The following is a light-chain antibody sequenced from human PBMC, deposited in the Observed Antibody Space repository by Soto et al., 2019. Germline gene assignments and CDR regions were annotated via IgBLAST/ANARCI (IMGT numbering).Light chain of an antibody. V-gene: IGKV3-20*01. CDR2: GAS. Sequence: EIVLTQSPGTLSLSPGERATLSCRASQSVTTCCLAWYQQKPGQAPSLLIYGASNSATGSPDRFSGSGSGTDFTLTISRLEPEDFAVYYCQHYVSSPPLFFFGQGTKLEIK. J-gene: IGKJ2*01. CDR1: QSVTTCC. CDR3: QHYVSSPPLFF.